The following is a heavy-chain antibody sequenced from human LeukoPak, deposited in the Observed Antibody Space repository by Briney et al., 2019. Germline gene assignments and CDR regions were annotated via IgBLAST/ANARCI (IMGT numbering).Heavy chain of an antibody. J-gene: IGHJ4*02. CDR3: AREGRYSSSSGTFDY. D-gene: IGHD6-6*01. V-gene: IGHV1-2*06. CDR2: INPNSGGT. CDR1: GYTFTGYY. Sequence: AASVKVSCKASGYTFTGYYMHWVRQAPGQGLEGMGRINPNSGGTNYAQKFQGRVTMTRDTSISTAYMELSRLRSDDTAVYYCAREGRYSSSSGTFDYWGQGTLVTVSS.